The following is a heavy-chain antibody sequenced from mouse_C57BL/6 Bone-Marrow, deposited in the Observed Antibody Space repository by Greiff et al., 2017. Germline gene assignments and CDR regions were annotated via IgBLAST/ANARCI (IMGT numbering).Heavy chain of an antibody. CDR2: IWSGGST. V-gene: IGHV2-2*01. Sequence: VQLQQSGPGLVQPSQSLSITCTVSGFSLTSYGVHWVRQSPGKGLEWLGVIWSGGSTDYKAAFISRLSISKDNSKSQVFFKRNSLQADDTAIYYCARRDYDYDFAYWGQGTLVTVSA. CDR3: ARRDYDYDFAY. D-gene: IGHD2-4*01. CDR1: GFSLTSYG. J-gene: IGHJ3*01.